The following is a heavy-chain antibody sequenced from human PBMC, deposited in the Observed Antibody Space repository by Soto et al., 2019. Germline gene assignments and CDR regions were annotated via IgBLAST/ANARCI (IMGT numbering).Heavy chain of an antibody. V-gene: IGHV1-69*12. CDR2: IIPIFGTA. Sequence: QVQLVQSGAEVKKPGSSVKVSCKASGGTFSSYAISWVRQAPGQGLEWMGGIIPIFGTANYAQKFQGRVTIXGDLSXXTADMVLSSLRSEDTAVYYCARGLRWQGAVYGMDVWGQGTTVTVSS. J-gene: IGHJ6*02. CDR3: ARGLRWQGAVYGMDV. CDR1: GGTFSSYA. D-gene: IGHD4-17*01.